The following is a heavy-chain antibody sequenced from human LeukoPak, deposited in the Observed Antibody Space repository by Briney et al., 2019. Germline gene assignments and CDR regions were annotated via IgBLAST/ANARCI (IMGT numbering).Heavy chain of an antibody. CDR3: ARLLLGWYGIDY. Sequence: ASVKVSCKASGYTFTSYAMNWVRQAPGQGLEWMGWVSTYKGNTNYAQRLQGRVTMTTDTSTSTAYMELRSLRSDDTAVYYCARLLLGWYGIDYWGQGTLVTVSS. V-gene: IGHV1-18*01. CDR1: GYTFTSYA. D-gene: IGHD3/OR15-3a*01. J-gene: IGHJ4*02. CDR2: VSTYKGNT.